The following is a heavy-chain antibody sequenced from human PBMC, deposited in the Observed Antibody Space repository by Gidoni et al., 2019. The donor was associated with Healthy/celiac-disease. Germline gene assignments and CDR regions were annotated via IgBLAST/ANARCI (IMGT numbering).Heavy chain of an antibody. Sequence: QLQLQESGPGLVKPSETLSLTCTVSGGSIRSSRYYWGWIRQPPGKGLEWIGSIYYSGSTYYNPSLKSRVTISVDTSKNQFALKLSSVTAADTAVYYCANTGDFWSGYYDDNWFDPWGQGTLVTVSS. V-gene: IGHV4-39*01. CDR2: IYYSGST. CDR3: ANTGDFWSGYYDDNWFDP. D-gene: IGHD3-3*01. CDR1: GGSIRSSRYY. J-gene: IGHJ5*02.